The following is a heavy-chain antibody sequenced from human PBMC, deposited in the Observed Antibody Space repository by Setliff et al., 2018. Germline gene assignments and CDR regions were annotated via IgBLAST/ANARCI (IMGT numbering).Heavy chain of an antibody. J-gene: IGHJ4*02. CDR3: ARVHEASGWRYFDY. V-gene: IGHV1-69*05. D-gene: IGHD6-19*01. CDR1: GGTFSSCA. CDR2: IIPIFGTA. Sequence: GASVKVSCKASGGTFSSCAISWVRQAPGQGLEWMGGIIPIFGTANYAQKFQGRVTITTDESTSTAYMELSSLRSEDTAVYYCARVHEASGWRYFDYWGQGTLVTVSS.